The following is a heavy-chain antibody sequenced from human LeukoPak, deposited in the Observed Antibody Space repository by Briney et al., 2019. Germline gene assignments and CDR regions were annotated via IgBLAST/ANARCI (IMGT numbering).Heavy chain of an antibody. CDR1: GFTFSSYG. J-gene: IGHJ4*02. D-gene: IGHD2-21*02. Sequence: GGSLRLSCAASGFTFSSYGMSWVRQAPGKGLEWVSAISGSGGSTYYADSVKGRFTISRDNSKNTLYLQMNSLRAEDTAVYFCARDSEYCGGDCLDYWGQGTLVTVSS. CDR3: ARDSEYCGGDCLDY. V-gene: IGHV3-23*01. CDR2: ISGSGGST.